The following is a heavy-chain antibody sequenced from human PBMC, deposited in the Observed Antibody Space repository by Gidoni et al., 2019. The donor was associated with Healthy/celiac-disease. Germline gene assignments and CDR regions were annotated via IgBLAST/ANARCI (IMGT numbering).Heavy chain of an antibody. CDR1: GFTFSSYA. V-gene: IGHV3-30*04. Sequence: QVQLVESGGGVVQPGRSLRLSCAASGFTFSSYAMHWVRQAPGKGLEWVAVISYDGSNKYYADSVKGRFTISRDNSKNTLYLQMNSLRAEDTAVYYCARDDGSVGAFDIWGQGTMVTVSS. D-gene: IGHD2-2*03. CDR3: ARDDGSVGAFDI. J-gene: IGHJ3*02. CDR2: ISYDGSNK.